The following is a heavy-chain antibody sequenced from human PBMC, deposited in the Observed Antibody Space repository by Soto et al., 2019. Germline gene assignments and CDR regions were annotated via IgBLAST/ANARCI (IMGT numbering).Heavy chain of an antibody. CDR1: GYIFTSYA. Sequence: QVQLVQSGAEVKKPGASVKVSCKASGYIFTSYAMHWVRQAPGQRLEWMGWINAGKGNTKYSQKFRGRVTITRDTSASTAYMELSSLRSEDTAVYYCARSAPPIDYWGQGSLVTVSS. V-gene: IGHV1-3*01. CDR3: ARSAPPIDY. CDR2: INAGKGNT. J-gene: IGHJ4*02.